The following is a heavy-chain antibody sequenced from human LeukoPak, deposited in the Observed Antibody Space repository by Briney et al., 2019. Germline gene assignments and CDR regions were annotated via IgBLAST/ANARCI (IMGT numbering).Heavy chain of an antibody. CDR3: AKGGGSSWYGSPYYYYMDV. J-gene: IGHJ6*03. D-gene: IGHD6-13*01. CDR1: GFTFSSYE. Sequence: GSLRLSCAASGFTFSSYEMNWVRQAPGKGLEWVSSISGSSSYIYYADSVKGRFTISRDNAKNSLYLQMNSLRAEDTAVYYCAKGGGSSWYGSPYYYYMDVWGKGTTVTVSS. CDR2: ISGSSSYI. V-gene: IGHV3-21*04.